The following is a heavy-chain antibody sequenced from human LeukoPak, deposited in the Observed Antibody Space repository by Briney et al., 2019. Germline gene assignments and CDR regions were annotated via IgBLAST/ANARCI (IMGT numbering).Heavy chain of an antibody. CDR1: GGSISSGGYS. J-gene: IGHJ4*02. CDR2: IYYTGTT. D-gene: IGHD3-16*02. Sequence: SQTLSLTCAVSGGSISSGGYSWSWIRQPPGKGLEWIAYIYYTGTTFYNPSLRSRLTISVDTSKNQFSLKLSSVTAADTAVYYCARGPGVITFGGVIVPFDYWGQGTLVTVSS. CDR3: ARGPGVITFGGVIVPFDY. V-gene: IGHV4-30-4*07.